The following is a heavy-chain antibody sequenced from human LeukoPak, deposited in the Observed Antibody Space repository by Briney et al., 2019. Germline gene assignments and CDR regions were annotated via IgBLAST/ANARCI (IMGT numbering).Heavy chain of an antibody. CDR1: GFTFSSYW. CDR2: INSDGSRT. J-gene: IGHJ2*01. V-gene: IGHV3-74*01. D-gene: IGHD3-16*01. CDR3: ARGPLGDWYFDL. Sequence: GGSLRLSCAASGFTFSSYWMHWVRQTPEKGLVWVSHINSDGSRTHYADSVKGRFTISKDNAKNTLYLQMNSLRAEDTAVYSCARGPLGDWYFDLWGRGTLVAVSS.